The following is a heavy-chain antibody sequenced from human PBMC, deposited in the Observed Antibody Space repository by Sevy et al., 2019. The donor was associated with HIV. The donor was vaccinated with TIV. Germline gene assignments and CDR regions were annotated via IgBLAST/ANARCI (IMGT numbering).Heavy chain of an antibody. V-gene: IGHV2-5*01. J-gene: IGHJ6*04. CDR3: AHTRGAAAMPGFKMDV. D-gene: IGHD2-2*01. Sequence: SSPTLVNPTQTLTLTCTFSGFSLSTSGVGVGWIRQPPGKALEWLALIYWNDDKRYSPSLKSRLTITKDTSKNQVVLTMTNMDPVDTATYYCAHTRGAAAMPGFKMDVWGKGTTVTVSS. CDR1: GFSLSTSGVG. CDR2: IYWNDDK.